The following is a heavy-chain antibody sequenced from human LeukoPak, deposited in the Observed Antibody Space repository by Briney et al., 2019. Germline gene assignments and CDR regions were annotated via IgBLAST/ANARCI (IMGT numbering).Heavy chain of an antibody. CDR2: INPNSGGT. J-gene: IGHJ1*01. Sequence: ASVKVSCXASGYTFTGYYMHWVRQAPGQGLEWMGRINPNSGGTNYAQKFQGRVTMTRDTSISTAYMELSRLRSDDTAVYYCASLTSGYLLEYFQHWGQGTPVTVSS. CDR3: ASLTSGYLLEYFQH. CDR1: GYTFTGYY. D-gene: IGHD3-22*01. V-gene: IGHV1-2*06.